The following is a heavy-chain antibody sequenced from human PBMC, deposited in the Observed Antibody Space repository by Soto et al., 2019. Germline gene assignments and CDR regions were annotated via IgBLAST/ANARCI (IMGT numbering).Heavy chain of an antibody. CDR3: AKGVPGIAVAGTGYFQH. CDR2: ISGSGDST. D-gene: IGHD6-19*01. CDR1: GFTFSSYS. V-gene: IGHV3-23*01. Sequence: SGGSLRLSCAASGFTFSSYSMSWVRQAPGKGLEWVSGISGSGDSTYYADSVKGRFTISRDNSKKTVYLQMNSLRAEDTAVYYSAKGVPGIAVAGTGYFQHWGQGTLVTVSS. J-gene: IGHJ1*01.